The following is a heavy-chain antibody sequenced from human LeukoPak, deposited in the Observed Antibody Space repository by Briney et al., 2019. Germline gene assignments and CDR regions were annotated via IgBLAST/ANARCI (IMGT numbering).Heavy chain of an antibody. CDR1: VYTVTSYG. V-gene: IGHV1-18*01. Sequence: ASVTVSCKASVYTVTSYGISWVRQAPGQGGEGMGWISDYNGNTNYAQKLQGRVTITTDTSTSTAYMELRSLRSDDTAVYYCASWVVRPAGAFDIWGQGTMVTVSS. D-gene: IGHD2-2*01. CDR2: ISDYNGNT. J-gene: IGHJ3*02. CDR3: ASWVVRPAGAFDI.